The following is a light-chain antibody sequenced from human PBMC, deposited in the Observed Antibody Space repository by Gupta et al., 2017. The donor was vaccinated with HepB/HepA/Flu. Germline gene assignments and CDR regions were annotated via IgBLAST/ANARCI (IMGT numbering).Light chain of an antibody. Sequence: DIVLTQSPGTLSLSPGERATISCRASQSVSSSYLAWYQQKPGQAPRLLIYGASSRATGIPDRFSGSGSGTDFTLTISRLEPEDFAVYYCQQYGSSPWTSAQG. CDR2: GAS. CDR1: QSVSSSY. CDR3: QQYGSSPWT. J-gene: IGKJ1*01. V-gene: IGKV3-20*01.